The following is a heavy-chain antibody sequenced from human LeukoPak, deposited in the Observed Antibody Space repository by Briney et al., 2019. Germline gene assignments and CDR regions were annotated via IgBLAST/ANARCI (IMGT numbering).Heavy chain of an antibody. CDR1: GFTFSSYG. CDR2: ISYDGSNK. CDR3: AKLLSSSWYGDY. D-gene: IGHD6-13*01. Sequence: PRGSLRLSCAASGFTFSSYGMHWVRQAPGKGLEWVAVISYDGSNKYYADSVKGRFTISRDNSKNTLYLQMNSLRAEDTAVYYCAKLLSSSWYGDYWGQGTLVTVSS. J-gene: IGHJ4*02. V-gene: IGHV3-30*18.